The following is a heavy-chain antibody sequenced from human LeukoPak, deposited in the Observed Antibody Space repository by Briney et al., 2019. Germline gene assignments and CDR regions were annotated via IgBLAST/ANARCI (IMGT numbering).Heavy chain of an antibody. CDR2: ISSSGSTI. D-gene: IGHD3-10*01. Sequence: GGSLRLSCAASGFTFSSYEMNWVRQAPGKVLEWVSHISSSGSTIYYADSVKGRFTISRDNSKNTLYLQMNSLRAEDTAVYYCAKRGPGSPQSGKYYFDYWGQGTLVTVSS. V-gene: IGHV3-48*03. CDR1: GFTFSSYE. J-gene: IGHJ4*02. CDR3: AKRGPGSPQSGKYYFDY.